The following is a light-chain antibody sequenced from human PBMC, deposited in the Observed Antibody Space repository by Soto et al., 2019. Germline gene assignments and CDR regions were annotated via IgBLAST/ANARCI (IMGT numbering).Light chain of an antibody. V-gene: IGKV3-11*01. CDR2: DAS. Sequence: EIVLTQSPATLSLSPGERATLSCRASQSVSSFLAWYQQKPGQAPRLLIYDASNKATGIPARFSGSGSGTDFTLTINSLEPEDFAVYYCQQRNGWPRTFGQGTKVEI. CDR1: QSVSSF. J-gene: IGKJ1*01. CDR3: QQRNGWPRT.